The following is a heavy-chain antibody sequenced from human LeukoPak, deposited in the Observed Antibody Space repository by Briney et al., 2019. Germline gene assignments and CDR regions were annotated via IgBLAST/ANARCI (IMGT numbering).Heavy chain of an antibody. CDR1: GGTFSSYA. CDR3: ARGYYYDSSGYYYPGD. V-gene: IGHV1-69*01. CDR2: IIPIFGTA. D-gene: IGHD3-22*01. Sequence: GSSVTVSCKASGGTFSSYAISWVRQAPGQGLEWMGGIIPIFGTANYAQKFQGRVTITADESTSTAYMELSSLRSEDTAVYYCARGYYYDSSGYYYPGDWGQGTLVTVSS. J-gene: IGHJ4*02.